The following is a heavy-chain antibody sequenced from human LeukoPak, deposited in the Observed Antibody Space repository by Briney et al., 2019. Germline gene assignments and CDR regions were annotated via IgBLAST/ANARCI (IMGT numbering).Heavy chain of an antibody. CDR1: GDSVSSNSAA. CDR2: TYYRSKWYN. J-gene: IGHJ2*01. Sequence: SQTLSLTCAISGDSVSSNSAAWNWIRQSPSRGLEWLGRTYYRSKWYNDYAVSVKSRITINPDTSKNQFSLQLNSVTPEDTAVYYCARLQYYDFWSGYPYWYFDLWGRGTLVTVSS. CDR3: ARLQYYDFWSGYPYWYFDL. V-gene: IGHV6-1*01. D-gene: IGHD3-3*01.